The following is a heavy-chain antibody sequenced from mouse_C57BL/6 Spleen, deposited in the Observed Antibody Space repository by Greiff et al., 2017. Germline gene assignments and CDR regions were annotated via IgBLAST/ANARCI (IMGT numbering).Heavy chain of an antibody. CDR1: GYAFSSSW. CDR2: IYPGDGDT. CDR3: ARGSYAMDY. V-gene: IGHV1-82*01. J-gene: IGHJ4*01. Sequence: QVQLKESGPELVKPGASVKISCKASGYAFSSSWMNWVKQRPGKGLEWIGRIYPGDGDTNYNGKFKGKATLTADKSSSTAYMQLSSLTSEDSAVYFCARGSYAMDYWGQGTSVTVSS.